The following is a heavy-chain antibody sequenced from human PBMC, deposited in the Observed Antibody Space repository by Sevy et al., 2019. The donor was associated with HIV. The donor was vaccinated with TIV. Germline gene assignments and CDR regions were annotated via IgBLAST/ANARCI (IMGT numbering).Heavy chain of an antibody. CDR2: IYYSGST. Sequence: SETLSLTCTVSGGSISSSSYYWGWIRQPPGKGLEWIGSIYYSGSTYYNPSLKSRVTISVDTSKNQFSLKLSSVTAADTAVYYCARSTGYCSSTSCYVQQLVLVGFDYWGQGTLVTVSS. CDR3: ARSTGYCSSTSCYVQQLVLVGFDY. D-gene: IGHD2-2*01. CDR1: GGSISSSSYY. V-gene: IGHV4-39*01. J-gene: IGHJ4*02.